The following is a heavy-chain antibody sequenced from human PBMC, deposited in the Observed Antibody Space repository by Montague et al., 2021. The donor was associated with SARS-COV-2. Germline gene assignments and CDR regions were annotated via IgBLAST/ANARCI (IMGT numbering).Heavy chain of an antibody. Sequence: SETLSLTCAVYGGSFSGYYWSWIRQPPGKGLEWIGEINHSGSTNYNPSLKSRATISVDTSKNQFSLKLSSVTAADTAVYYCARGHYSSRGYGIRYYFDYWGQGTLVTVSS. CDR1: GGSFSGYY. CDR3: ARGHYSSRGYGIRYYFDY. J-gene: IGHJ4*02. V-gene: IGHV4-34*01. D-gene: IGHD6-13*01. CDR2: INHSGST.